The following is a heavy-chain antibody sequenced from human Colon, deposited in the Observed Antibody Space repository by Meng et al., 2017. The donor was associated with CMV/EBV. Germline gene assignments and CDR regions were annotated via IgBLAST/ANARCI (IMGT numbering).Heavy chain of an antibody. V-gene: IGHV3-23*01. CDR1: FSSYA. CDR3: ARSTFYDVLTGYDENGLDF. J-gene: IGHJ3*01. CDR2: VSAGGSVT. Sequence: FSSYAMTWVRQAPGKGLEWVSDVSAGGSVTYYTDSVRGRFAISRDNSENTVFLHMNSLRAEDTAVYFCARSTFYDVLTGYDENGLDFWGRGTLVIVSS. D-gene: IGHD3-9*01.